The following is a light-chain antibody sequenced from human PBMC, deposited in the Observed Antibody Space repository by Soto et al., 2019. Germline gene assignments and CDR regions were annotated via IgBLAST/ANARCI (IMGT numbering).Light chain of an antibody. V-gene: IGKV3-15*01. CDR2: GAS. CDR3: HQRQYWPPIT. Sequence: EIVMTQSPATLSVSPGERATLSCRASQSVSSNLAWYQQKPGQAPRVLIYGASTRATNIPARFSGSGSGTDFTLTISSLEPEDFAVYYCHQRQYWPPITFGQGTRLEIK. J-gene: IGKJ5*01. CDR1: QSVSSN.